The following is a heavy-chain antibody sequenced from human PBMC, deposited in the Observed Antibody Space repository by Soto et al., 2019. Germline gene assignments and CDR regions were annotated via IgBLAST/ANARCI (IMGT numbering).Heavy chain of an antibody. Sequence: EVQLLESGGGLVQPGGSLRLSCAASGFTFSSYAMIWVRQAPGKWLEWVSAMSGSGGSTLSAESVKGRFTLSRDNSENTLYLQMNSLRAEDTAVYYCAKALQGGNYYYYYMDVWGKGTTVTVSS. V-gene: IGHV3-23*01. CDR1: GFTFSSYA. CDR3: AKALQGGNYYYYYMDV. J-gene: IGHJ6*03. D-gene: IGHD3-16*01. CDR2: MSGSGGST.